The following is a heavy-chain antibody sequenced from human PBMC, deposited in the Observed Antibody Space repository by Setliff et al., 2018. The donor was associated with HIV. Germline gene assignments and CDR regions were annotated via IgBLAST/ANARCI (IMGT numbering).Heavy chain of an antibody. CDR3: SRGAYIKMNYCFYY. J-gene: IGHJ4*02. CDR2: IAYTGST. CDR1: GVSIENNF. Sequence: PSETLSLTCTVSGVSIENNFWSWFRQPPGKGLEWMGYIAYTGSTKYDPSLKSRLTIVADTSKSQFSLKLTSVTAADTAVYYCSRGAYIKMNYCFYYLGRGTLVTVSS. D-gene: IGHD3-16*01. V-gene: IGHV4-59*01.